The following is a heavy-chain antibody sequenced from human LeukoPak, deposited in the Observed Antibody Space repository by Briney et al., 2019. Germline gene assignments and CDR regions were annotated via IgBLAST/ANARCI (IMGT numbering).Heavy chain of an antibody. CDR1: GGSISSGGYY. CDR3: ARGADSPGAFDI. D-gene: IGHD2-21*01. V-gene: IGHV4-31*03. CDR2: IYYSGST. Sequence: SRTLSLTCTVSGGSISSGGYYWSWIRQHPGKGLEWIGYIYYSGSTYYNPSLKSRVTISVDTSKNQFSLKLSSVTAADTAVYYCARGADSPGAFDIWGQGTMVTVSS. J-gene: IGHJ3*02.